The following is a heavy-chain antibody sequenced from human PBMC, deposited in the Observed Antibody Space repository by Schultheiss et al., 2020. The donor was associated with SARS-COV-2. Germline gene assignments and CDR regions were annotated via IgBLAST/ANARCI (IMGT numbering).Heavy chain of an antibody. J-gene: IGHJ6*03. CDR2: IYYSGST. V-gene: IGHV4-39*07. CDR3: ARVRGYCTNGVCYTSYYYYYMDV. Sequence: SQTLSLTCTVSGGFISSSSYYWGWIRQPPGKGLEWIGSIYYSGSTYYNPSLKSRVTISVDTSKNQFSLKLSSVTAADTAVYYCARVRGYCTNGVCYTSYYYYYMDVWGKGTTVTVSS. D-gene: IGHD2-8*01. CDR1: GGFISSSSYY.